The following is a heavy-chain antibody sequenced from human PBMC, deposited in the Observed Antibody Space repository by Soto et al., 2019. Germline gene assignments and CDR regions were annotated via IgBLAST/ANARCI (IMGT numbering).Heavy chain of an antibody. J-gene: IGHJ4*02. CDR1: GFTFSSYA. D-gene: IGHD6-13*01. CDR2: VSNSGSNT. Sequence: PGGSLRLSCAASGFTFSSYAMTWVRQAPGKGLEWVSLVSNSGSNTHYADSVKGRFTISRDNSKNTLFLQMSTLRAEDTAVYYCATSHSSNFDNWGQGTLVTVSS. CDR3: ATSHSSNFDN. V-gene: IGHV3-23*01.